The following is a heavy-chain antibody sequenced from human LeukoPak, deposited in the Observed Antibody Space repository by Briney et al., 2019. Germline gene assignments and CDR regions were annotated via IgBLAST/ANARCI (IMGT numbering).Heavy chain of an antibody. J-gene: IGHJ4*02. CDR3: ARGSGSCYDYFDY. D-gene: IGHD1-26*01. CDR1: GGSISSGGYS. V-gene: IGHV4-30-2*01. Sequence: PSETLSLTCAVSGGSISSGGYSWSWIRQPPGKGLEWIGYIYHSGSTYYNPSLKSRVTISVDRSKNQFSLKLSSVAAADTAVYYCARGSGSCYDYFDYWGQGTLVTVSS. CDR2: IYHSGST.